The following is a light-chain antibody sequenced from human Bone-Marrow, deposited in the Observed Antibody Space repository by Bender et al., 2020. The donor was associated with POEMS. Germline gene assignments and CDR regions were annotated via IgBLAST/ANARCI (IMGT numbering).Light chain of an antibody. CDR3: SSFATNDSPRV. CDR1: RSHVGAYKY. CDR2: DVT. Sequence: QSALTHPPPVPGSPGHPLTIPCTGPRSHVGAYKYVSWYQQHPGKAPKLIIYDVTYRPSGVSDRFPGSKSGNPAFLAISGLQVEGEGDYYCSSFATNDSPRVFGGGTKVTVL. J-gene: IGLJ3*02. V-gene: IGLV2-14*03.